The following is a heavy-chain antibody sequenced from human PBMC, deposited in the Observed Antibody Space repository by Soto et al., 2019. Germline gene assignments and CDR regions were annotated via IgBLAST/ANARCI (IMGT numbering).Heavy chain of an antibody. CDR1: GGSISSSSYY. Sequence: SETLSLTCTVSGGSISSSSYYWGWIRQPPGKGLEWIGSIYYSGSTYYNPSLKSRVTISVDTSKNQFSLKLSSVTAADTAVYYCAKNQPIAAARFYYYGMDVWGQGTTVTVSS. J-gene: IGHJ6*02. CDR3: AKNQPIAAARFYYYGMDV. V-gene: IGHV4-39*01. D-gene: IGHD6-13*01. CDR2: IYYSGST.